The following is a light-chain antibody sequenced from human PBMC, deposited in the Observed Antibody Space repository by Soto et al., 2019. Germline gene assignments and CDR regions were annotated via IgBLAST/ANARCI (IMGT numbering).Light chain of an antibody. Sequence: EIVLTQSPGTLSLSPGERATLSCRASQSVSSSYLAWYQQKPGQAPRLLIYGASSRATGIPDRFSGSGSGTDFTLTISRLEPEDFAVYYCQQCGSSPPLTFGPGTKVDIK. CDR3: QQCGSSPPLT. CDR1: QSVSSSY. CDR2: GAS. V-gene: IGKV3-20*01. J-gene: IGKJ3*01.